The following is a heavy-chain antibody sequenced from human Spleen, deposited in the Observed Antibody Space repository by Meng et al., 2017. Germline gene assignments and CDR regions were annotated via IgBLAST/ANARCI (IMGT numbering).Heavy chain of an antibody. CDR2: IHHSGSA. D-gene: IGHD2-21*01. V-gene: IGHV4-30-4*01. CDR3: ASFDHIPRRNYFDY. Sequence: QVQLQESGPGLVKPLQTLSLTCTVSGGSMSSGNYYWSWIRQPPGKGLEWIGYIHHSGSAYYNPSLKSRVSISVDTSKNQFSLNLNSMTAADTAVYYCASFDHIPRRNYFDYWGQGTLVTVSS. CDR1: GGSMSSGNYY. J-gene: IGHJ4*02.